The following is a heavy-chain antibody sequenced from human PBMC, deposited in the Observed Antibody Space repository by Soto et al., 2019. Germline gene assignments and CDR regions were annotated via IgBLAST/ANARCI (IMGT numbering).Heavy chain of an antibody. CDR3: ARDKTSAMVDYFDY. CDR2: IWYDGSNK. Sequence: GGSLRLSCAASGFTFSSYGMHWVRQAPGKWLEWVALIWYDGSNKYYTDSVKGRFTISRDNSKNTLYLQMNSLRAEDTAVYYCARDKTSAMVDYFDYWGQGXLVTVSS. CDR1: GFTFSSYG. J-gene: IGHJ4*02. D-gene: IGHD5-18*01. V-gene: IGHV3-33*01.